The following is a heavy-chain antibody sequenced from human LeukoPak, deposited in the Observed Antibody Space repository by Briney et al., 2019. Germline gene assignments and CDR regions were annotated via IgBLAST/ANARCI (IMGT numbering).Heavy chain of an antibody. V-gene: IGHV1-69*13. CDR1: GGTFSSYA. J-gene: IGHJ5*02. D-gene: IGHD2-2*01. Sequence: GASVKVSCKASGGTFSSYAISWVRQAPGQGLEWMGGIIPIFGTANYAQKFQGRVTITADESTSTAYMELSSLRSEDTAVYYCARSTLPRLIVVVPAAAYNWFDPWGQGTLVTVSS. CDR3: ARSTLPRLIVVVPAAAYNWFDP. CDR2: IIPIFGTA.